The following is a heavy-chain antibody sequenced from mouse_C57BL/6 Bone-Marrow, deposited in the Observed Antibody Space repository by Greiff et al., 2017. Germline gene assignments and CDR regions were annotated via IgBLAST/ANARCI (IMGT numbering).Heavy chain of an antibody. D-gene: IGHD1-1*01. CDR1: GFTFSSYA. J-gene: IGHJ3*01. V-gene: IGHV5-4*03. Sequence: EVKVVESGGGLVKPGGSLKLSCAASGFTFSSYAMSWVRQTPEKRLEWVATISDGGSYTYYPDNVKVRFTISIDNAKNNLYLQMSHLKSEDTAMYYCARSSYYYGSLFAYWGQGTLVTVSA. CDR2: ISDGGSYT. CDR3: ARSSYYYGSLFAY.